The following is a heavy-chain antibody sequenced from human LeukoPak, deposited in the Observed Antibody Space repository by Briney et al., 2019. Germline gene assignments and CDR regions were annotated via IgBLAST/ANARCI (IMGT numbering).Heavy chain of an antibody. D-gene: IGHD3-22*01. CDR1: GFTFGDYA. CDR3: ARGSYYYDSSGYY. J-gene: IGHJ4*02. Sequence: GGSLRLPCTASGFTFGDYAMSWFRQAPGKGLEWVANIKQDGSEKYYVDSVKGRFTISRDNAKNSLYLQMNSLRAEDTAVYYCARGSYYYDSSGYYWGQGTLVTVSS. V-gene: IGHV3-7*01. CDR2: IKQDGSEK.